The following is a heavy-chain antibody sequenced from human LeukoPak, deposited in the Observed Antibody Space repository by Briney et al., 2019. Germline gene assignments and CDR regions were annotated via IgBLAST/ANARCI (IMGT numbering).Heavy chain of an antibody. J-gene: IGHJ4*02. CDR3: ASGRAFRGFDY. V-gene: IGHV4-4*07. CDR2: IYTSGST. CDR1: GGSMSSDY. Sequence: SETLSLTCTVSGGSMSSDYWSWIRQPAGKGLEWIGRIYTSGSTNYNPSLKSRVTISVDTSKNQFSLKLSSVTAADTAVYYCASGRAFRGFDYWGQGTLVTVSS.